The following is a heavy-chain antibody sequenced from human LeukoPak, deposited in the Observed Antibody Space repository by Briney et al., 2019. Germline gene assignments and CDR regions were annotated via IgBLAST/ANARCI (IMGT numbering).Heavy chain of an antibody. D-gene: IGHD3-22*01. CDR1: GFTFDDYA. J-gene: IGHJ4*02. CDR2: ISWNSGSI. CDR3: AKDRYYYDSSGYYDY. V-gene: IGHV3-9*01. Sequence: GGSLRLSCAASGFTFDDYAMHWVRQAPGEGLEWVSGISWNSGSIGYADSVKGRFTISRDNAKNSLYLQMNSLRAEDTALYYCAKDRYYYDSSGYYDYWGQGTLVTVSS.